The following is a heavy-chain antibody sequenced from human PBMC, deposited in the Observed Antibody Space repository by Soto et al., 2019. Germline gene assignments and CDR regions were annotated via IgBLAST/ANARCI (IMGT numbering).Heavy chain of an antibody. D-gene: IGHD6-6*01. Sequence: QVQLVQSGAAVKKPGASVKVSCKASGFSFTGYYIHWLRQPPDQALRGRGWINAHSGGTEYAQKFQGRVTLTRDTSIATAYLTLTSLTSDDTALYYCAKDLTRQLAYWLDPWGQGTQVTVSS. J-gene: IGHJ5*02. CDR3: AKDLTRQLAYWLDP. CDR1: GFSFTGYY. V-gene: IGHV1-2*02. CDR2: INAHSGGT.